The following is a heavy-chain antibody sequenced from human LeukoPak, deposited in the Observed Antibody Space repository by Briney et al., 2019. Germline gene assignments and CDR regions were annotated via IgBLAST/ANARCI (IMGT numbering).Heavy chain of an antibody. CDR2: INPRGCNT. D-gene: IGHD3-22*01. V-gene: IGHV1-46*04. CDR1: GYTFTSYY. J-gene: IGHJ2*01. Sequence: ASVKVSCKASGYTFTSYYMHWVRQAPGQGLEWMGIINPRGCNTRYARKWEGRVTMTRHTSTRTVYMEVSSLRSEETAVYYCARLDSSATKDWYFYLWGRGTLVTVSS. CDR3: ARLDSSATKDWYFYL.